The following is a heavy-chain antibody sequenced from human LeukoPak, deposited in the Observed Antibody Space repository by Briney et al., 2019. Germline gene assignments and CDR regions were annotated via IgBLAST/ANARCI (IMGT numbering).Heavy chain of an antibody. D-gene: IGHD3-22*01. CDR1: GGSITGYY. J-gene: IGHJ4*02. V-gene: IGHV4-4*07. Sequence: SETLSLTCTVSGGSITGYYWNWIRQPAGQGLEWLGRVYSSGVGNYNPSLTSRVTMPVDTSKNQFSPKLTPLTAADTAVYYCAREEFLHEIDSSGYFVYWGQGTLVTVSS. CDR3: AREEFLHEIDSSGYFVY. CDR2: VYSSGVG.